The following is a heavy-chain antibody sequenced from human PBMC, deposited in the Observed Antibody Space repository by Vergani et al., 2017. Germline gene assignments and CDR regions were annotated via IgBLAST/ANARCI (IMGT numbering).Heavy chain of an antibody. V-gene: IGHV3-11*03. CDR1: GFTFSDYY. D-gene: IGHD6-13*01. Sequence: VQLLESGGGLVQPGGSLRLSCAASGFTFSDYYMSWIRQAPGKGLEWVSYISSSSSYTNYADSVKGRFTISRDNAKNSLYLQMNSLRAEDTAVYYCARVGWGAAAGTIDYWGQGTLVTVSS. J-gene: IGHJ4*02. CDR3: ARVGWGAAAGTIDY. CDR2: ISSSSSYT.